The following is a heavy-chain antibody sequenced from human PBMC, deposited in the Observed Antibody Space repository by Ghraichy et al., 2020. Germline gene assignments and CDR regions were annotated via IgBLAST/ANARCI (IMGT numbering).Heavy chain of an antibody. CDR2: ISKSGLA. D-gene: IGHD6-19*01. Sequence: SETLSLTCTVSGGSMGNSGWHWIRQPPGKEPEWIAYISKSGLANFYPSFMGRVTMSVDTSNSQFSLKLSSVTAADTAVYYCARHPKSDFSSGWDYHFDLWGQGVLVTVSS. V-gene: IGHV4-59*08. CDR3: ARHPKSDFSSGWDYHFDL. CDR1: GGSMGNSG. J-gene: IGHJ4*02.